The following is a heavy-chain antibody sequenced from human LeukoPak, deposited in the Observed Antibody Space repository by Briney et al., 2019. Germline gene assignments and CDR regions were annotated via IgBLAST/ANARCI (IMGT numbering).Heavy chain of an antibody. Sequence: SGGSLRRSCAASGFTFDDYAMLWVRQAPGKSLEWVSGISWSSGSIGYADSVKVRFTISRDNAKNSLYLQMNSLRAEDTALYYCAKDITGYCTNGVCYPRLFDYWGQGTLVTVSS. CDR3: AKDITGYCTNGVCYPRLFDY. D-gene: IGHD2-8*01. J-gene: IGHJ4*02. CDR1: GFTFDDYA. V-gene: IGHV3-9*01. CDR2: ISWSSGSI.